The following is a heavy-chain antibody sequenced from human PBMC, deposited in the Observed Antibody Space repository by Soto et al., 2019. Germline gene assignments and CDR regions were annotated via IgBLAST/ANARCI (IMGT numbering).Heavy chain of an antibody. D-gene: IGHD2-15*01. CDR3: AKAARSVGWFDP. CDR1: GFTVSRHY. J-gene: IGHJ5*02. V-gene: IGHV3-53*01. Sequence: GGSLRLSCAASGFTVSRHYMTWVRQAPGKGLEWVAVIFSGGTTLYADSVKGRFTISRDNSKNTLYLQLNSLRAEDTAVYYCAKAARSVGWFDPWGLGTLVTVS. CDR2: IFSGGTT.